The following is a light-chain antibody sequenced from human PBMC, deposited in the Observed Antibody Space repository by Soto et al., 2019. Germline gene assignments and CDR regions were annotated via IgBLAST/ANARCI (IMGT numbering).Light chain of an antibody. Sequence: QSPSSVSASVGDRITITCRASQTLNNYLTWFQQKPGKAPKVLIYAASTLQSGVPSRFSGSGSGAEFTLTISSLQPEDFATYYCQQSFSPLLTFGGGTKVDIK. V-gene: IGKV1-39*01. CDR3: QQSFSPLLT. J-gene: IGKJ4*01. CDR1: QTLNNY. CDR2: AAS.